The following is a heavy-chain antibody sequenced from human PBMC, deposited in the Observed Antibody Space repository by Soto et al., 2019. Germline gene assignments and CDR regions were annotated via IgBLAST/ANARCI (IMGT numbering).Heavy chain of an antibody. J-gene: IGHJ4*02. CDR3: ARHENGGTYPLAY. CDR2: VHNSGRA. V-gene: IGHV4-59*08. D-gene: IGHD1-26*01. CDR1: GASITAYY. Sequence: PSETLSLTCAVSGASITAYYWAWVRQPPGKGLEYIGHVHNSGRADYNPSLRGRVTISVDTSRNQFSLHLNSVTAADTAVYFCARHENGGTYPLAYWGQGTLVTVSS.